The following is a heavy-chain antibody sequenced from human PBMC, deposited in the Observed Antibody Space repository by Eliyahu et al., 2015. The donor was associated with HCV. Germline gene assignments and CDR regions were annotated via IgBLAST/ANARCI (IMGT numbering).Heavy chain of an antibody. CDR1: GGXISSSSYY. J-gene: IGHJ5*02. CDR3: ARERLDDYGAGWFDP. CDR2: IYYSGST. Sequence: QLQLQESGPGLVKPSETLSLTCTVXGGXISSSSYYWGWLRQPPGKGLEWIGSIYYSGSTYYNPSLKSRVTISVDTSKNQFSLKLSSVTAADTAVYYCARERLDDYGAGWFDPWGQGTLVTVSS. D-gene: IGHD4-17*01. V-gene: IGHV4-39*07.